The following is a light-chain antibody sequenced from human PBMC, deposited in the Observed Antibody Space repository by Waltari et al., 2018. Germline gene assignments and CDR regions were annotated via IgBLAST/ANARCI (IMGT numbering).Light chain of an antibody. CDR2: WAS. CDR1: QSVLYSSNNLNY. V-gene: IGKV4-1*01. J-gene: IGKJ2*01. CDR3: QQFYSTPYT. Sequence: DIVMTQSPASLAVSLGERATIHCQSSQSVLYSSNNLNYLAWYQQKPGQPPKLLIYWASTRESGVPDRFSGSGSGTDFTLTISSLQAEDVAVYYCQQFYSTPYTFGQGTKLEIK.